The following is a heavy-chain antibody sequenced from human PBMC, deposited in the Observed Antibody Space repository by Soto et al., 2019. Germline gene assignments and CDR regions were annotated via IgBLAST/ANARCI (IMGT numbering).Heavy chain of an antibody. CDR3: ARGVRYYSSEEPANFDY. D-gene: IGHD3-10*01. Sequence: SVKVSCKASGGTFSTSTITWVRQAPGQGLEWMGRIIPLLDIADYAQKFQGRVTMTRNTSISTAYMELSSLRSEDTAVYYCARGVRYYSSEEPANFDYWGQGALVTVSS. J-gene: IGHJ4*02. CDR1: GGTFSTST. V-gene: IGHV1-69*02. CDR2: IIPLLDIA.